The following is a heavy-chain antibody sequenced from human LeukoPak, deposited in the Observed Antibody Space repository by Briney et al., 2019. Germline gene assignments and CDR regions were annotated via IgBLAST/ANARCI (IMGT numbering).Heavy chain of an antibody. Sequence: ASVKVSCKASGYTFASYGISWVRQAPGQGLEWMGWISGYNGNTNYAQKLQGRVTMTTDTSTSTVYMELRSLRSDDTAVNYCAREEVRRAVAGYFDNWGQGTLVTVS. CDR2: ISGYNGNT. CDR1: GYTFASYG. J-gene: IGHJ4*02. V-gene: IGHV1-18*01. CDR3: AREEVRRAVAGYFDN. D-gene: IGHD6-19*01.